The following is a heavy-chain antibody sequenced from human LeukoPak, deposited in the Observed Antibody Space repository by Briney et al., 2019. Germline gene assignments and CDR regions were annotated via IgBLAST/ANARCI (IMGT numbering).Heavy chain of an antibody. J-gene: IGHJ4*02. D-gene: IGHD3-9*01. Sequence: GGSLRLSCAAPGFTFDDYAMHWVRQAPGKGLEWVSGISWNSGSIGYADSVKGRFTISRDNAKNSLYLQMNSLRAEDTALYYCAKDIYYDILTGSCYDYWGQGTLVTVSS. CDR3: AKDIYYDILTGSCYDY. CDR1: GFTFDDYA. CDR2: ISWNSGSI. V-gene: IGHV3-9*01.